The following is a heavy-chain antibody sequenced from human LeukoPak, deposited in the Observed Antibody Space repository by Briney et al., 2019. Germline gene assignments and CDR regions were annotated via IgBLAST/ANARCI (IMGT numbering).Heavy chain of an antibody. CDR2: IRYDGSNK. CDR3: AKDGLRGSGGMNWYFDL. CDR1: GFTFSSYG. J-gene: IGHJ2*01. V-gene: IGHV3-30*02. Sequence: PGGSLRLSCAASGFTFSSYGMHWVRQAPGKGLEWVAFIRYDGSNKYYADSVKGRFTISRDNSKNTLYLQMNSLRAEDTAVYYCAKDGLRGSGGMNWYFDLWGRGTLVTVSS. D-gene: IGHD3-16*01.